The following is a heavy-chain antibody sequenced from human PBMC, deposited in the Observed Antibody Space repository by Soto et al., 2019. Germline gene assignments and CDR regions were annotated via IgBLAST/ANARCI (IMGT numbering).Heavy chain of an antibody. V-gene: IGHV3-23*01. CDR1: GFTFSSYA. J-gene: IGHJ4*02. CDR3: AKGNNRGVIRYYFDY. CDR2: ISGSGGST. D-gene: IGHD3-10*01. Sequence: GGSLRLSCAASGFTFSSYAMSWVRQAPGKGLEWVSAISGSGGSTYYADSVKGRFTISRDNSKNTLYLQMNSLRAEDTAVYYCAKGNNRGVIRYYFDYWGQGTLVTVSS.